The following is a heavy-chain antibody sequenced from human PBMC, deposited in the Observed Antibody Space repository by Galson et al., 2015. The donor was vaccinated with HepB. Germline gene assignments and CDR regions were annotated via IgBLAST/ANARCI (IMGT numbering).Heavy chain of an antibody. CDR3: ARATLGWFDP. D-gene: IGHD2/OR15-2a*01. CDR2: ISVTGITTI. V-gene: IGHV3-11*01. Sequence: SLRLSCAASGFTFTDYSMTWIRQAPGKGLEWVSYISVTGITTIFYADSVKGRFTISRDNAKNSLYLQMTSLRAEDTAVYYCARATLGWFDPWGQGTLVTVSS. J-gene: IGHJ5*02. CDR1: GFTFTDYS.